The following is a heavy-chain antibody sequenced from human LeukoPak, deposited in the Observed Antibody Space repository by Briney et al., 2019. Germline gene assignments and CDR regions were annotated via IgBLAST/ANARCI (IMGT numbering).Heavy chain of an antibody. CDR3: AKQGIATVTTSIDY. J-gene: IGHJ4*02. V-gene: IGHV3-23*01. Sequence: GGSLRLSCAASGFTFSSYAMSWVRQAPGKGLGWVAGISNTGSTTYYADSVKGRFTISRDNSKNTLYLQMYSLRAEDTAIYYCAKQGIATVTTSIDYWGQGTPVTVSS. CDR2: ISNTGSTT. CDR1: GFTFSSYA. D-gene: IGHD6-13*01.